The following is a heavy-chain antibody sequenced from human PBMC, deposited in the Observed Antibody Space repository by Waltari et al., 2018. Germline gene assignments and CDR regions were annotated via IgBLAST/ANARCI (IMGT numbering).Heavy chain of an antibody. V-gene: IGHV5-51*03. D-gene: IGHD3-9*01. CDR2: IYPGDSDT. CDR3: AIPALYYDILTGSDAFDI. J-gene: IGHJ3*02. Sequence: EVQLVQSGAEVTKPGESLKISCKGSGYSFTSYWIGWVRQMPGKGLEWMGIIYPGDSDTRYSPSFQGQVTISADKSISTAYLQWSSLKASDTAMYYCAIPALYYDILTGSDAFDIWGQGTMVTVSS. CDR1: GYSFTSYW.